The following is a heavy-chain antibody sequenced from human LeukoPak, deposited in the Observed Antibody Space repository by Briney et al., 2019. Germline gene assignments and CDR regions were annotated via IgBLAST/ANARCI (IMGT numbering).Heavy chain of an antibody. D-gene: IGHD3-10*01. CDR1: GGSISSYY. J-gene: IGHJ3*02. V-gene: IGHV4-4*07. CDR3: ARDGNGSGRGRAFDI. Sequence: SETLSLTCTVSGGSISSYYWSWIWQPAGKGLEWIGRIYTSGSTNYNPSLKSRVTMSVDTSKNQFSLKLSSVTAADTAVYYCARDGNGSGRGRAFDIWGQGTMVTVSS. CDR2: IYTSGST.